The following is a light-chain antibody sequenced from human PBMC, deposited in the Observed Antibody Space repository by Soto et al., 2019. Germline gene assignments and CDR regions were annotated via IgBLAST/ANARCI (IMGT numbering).Light chain of an antibody. Sequence: EMGLAQSRGTLSLSPGERATLSCRASQSVSSSYLAWYQQKPGQAPRLLIYGASSRATGIPDRFSGSGSGTDFTLTISRLEPEDFAVYYCQQYGSSPPTFGQGTKVDIK. CDR1: QSVSSSY. CDR2: GAS. V-gene: IGKV3-20*01. J-gene: IGKJ1*01. CDR3: QQYGSSPPT.